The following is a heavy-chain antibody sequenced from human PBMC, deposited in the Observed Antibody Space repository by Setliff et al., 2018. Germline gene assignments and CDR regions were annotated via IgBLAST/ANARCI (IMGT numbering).Heavy chain of an antibody. Sequence: SETLSLTCTVSGGSISSSNYYWGWIRQPPGKGLEWIGNIYNSGSTYYNPSLKSRVTMSVDTSKNHFSLKLTSVTAADTALYYCARGGSSGWYGGAFDMWGQGIMVTVSS. CDR3: ARGGSSGWYGGAFDM. CDR2: IYNSGST. CDR1: GGSISSSNYY. J-gene: IGHJ3*02. V-gene: IGHV4-39*01. D-gene: IGHD6-19*01.